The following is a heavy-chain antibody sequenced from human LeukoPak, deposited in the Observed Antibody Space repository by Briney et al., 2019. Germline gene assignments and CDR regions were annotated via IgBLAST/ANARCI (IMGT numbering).Heavy chain of an antibody. J-gene: IGHJ4*02. CDR3: AGWLLRESY. D-gene: IGHD3-22*01. V-gene: IGHV4-39*07. CDR2: IYYSGST. Sequence: SETLSLTCTVSGGSITSSSYYWGWIRQPPGKGLEWIGSIYYSGSTYYNPSLKSRVTISVDTSKNQFSLKLSSVTAADTAVYYCAGWLLRESYWGQGTLVTVSS. CDR1: GGSITSSSYY.